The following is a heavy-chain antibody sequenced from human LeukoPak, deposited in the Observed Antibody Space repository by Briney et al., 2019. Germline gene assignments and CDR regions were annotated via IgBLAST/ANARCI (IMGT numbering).Heavy chain of an antibody. D-gene: IGHD2-21*02. J-gene: IGHJ4*02. CDR2: IYTSGST. CDR1: GGSISSYY. V-gene: IGHV4-4*07. Sequence: LSETLSLTCTVSGGSISSYYWSWIRQPAGKGLEWIGRIYTSGSTNYNPSLKSRVTMSVDTSKNQFSLRLTSVTAADTAVYYCARSPRRVTATIYFDYWGQGTLVTASS. CDR3: ARSPRRVTATIYFDY.